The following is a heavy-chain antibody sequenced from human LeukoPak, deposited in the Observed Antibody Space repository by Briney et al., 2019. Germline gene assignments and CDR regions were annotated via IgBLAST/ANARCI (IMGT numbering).Heavy chain of an antibody. D-gene: IGHD7-27*01. CDR3: ARTVGISIDY. CDR2: IYYSGST. V-gene: IGHV4-59*01. Sequence: SETLSLTCTVSGGSISSYYWSWIRQPPGKGLEWIGYIYYSGSTNYNPSLKSRVTISVDTSKNQFSLKLSSVTAADTAVYYCARTVGISIDYWGQGTLVTVSS. J-gene: IGHJ4*02. CDR1: GGSISSYY.